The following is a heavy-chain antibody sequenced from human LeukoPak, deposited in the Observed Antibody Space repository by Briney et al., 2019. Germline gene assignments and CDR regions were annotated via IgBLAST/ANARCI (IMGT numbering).Heavy chain of an antibody. J-gene: IGHJ5*02. V-gene: IGHV3-30*15. Sequence: GGSLRLSCAASGFTFSCYAMHWVRQAPGKGLEWVAVISYDGSNKYYADSVKGRFTISRDNSKNTLYLQMSSLRSEDTAVYYCARGTKTTVTTAWFDPWGQGTLVTVSS. D-gene: IGHD4-11*01. CDR1: GFTFSCYA. CDR2: ISYDGSNK. CDR3: ARGTKTTVTTAWFDP.